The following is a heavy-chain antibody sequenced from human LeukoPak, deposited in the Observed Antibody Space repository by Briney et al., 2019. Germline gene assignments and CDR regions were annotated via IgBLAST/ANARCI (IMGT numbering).Heavy chain of an antibody. D-gene: IGHD6-13*01. Sequence: GASVKFSCKPSGYTFTAYYLHWVRQAPGQGLEWMGWINPTSGGTHYAQKFQGRVTMTRDTSISTACMELSSLTSDDTAVYYCAREGIAEPDTNWFDPWGQGTLVTVSS. J-gene: IGHJ5*02. CDR3: AREGIAEPDTNWFDP. CDR1: GYTFTAYY. CDR2: INPTSGGT. V-gene: IGHV1-2*02.